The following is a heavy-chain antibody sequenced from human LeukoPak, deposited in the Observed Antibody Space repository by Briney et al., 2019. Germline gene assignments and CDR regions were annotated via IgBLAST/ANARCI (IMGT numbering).Heavy chain of an antibody. V-gene: IGHV3-23*01. D-gene: IGHD5-18*01. Sequence: GGSLRLSCAASGFTFSSYAMSWVRQAPGKGLEWVSAISGSGGSTYYTDSVKGRFTISRDNSKNTLYLQMNSLRAEDTAVYYCAKAAGYSYGPDYGMDVWGQGTTVTVSS. CDR1: GFTFSSYA. CDR2: ISGSGGST. J-gene: IGHJ6*02. CDR3: AKAAGYSYGPDYGMDV.